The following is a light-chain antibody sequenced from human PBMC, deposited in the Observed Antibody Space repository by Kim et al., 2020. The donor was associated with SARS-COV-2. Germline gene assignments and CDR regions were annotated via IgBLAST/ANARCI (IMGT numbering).Light chain of an antibody. J-gene: IGKJ4*01. V-gene: IGKV4-1*01. Sequence: DIVMTQSPDSLAVSLGERATINCKSSQSVLYSSNNKNYLAWYQQKPGQPPKLLIYWASTRESGVPDRFSGSGSGTDFTLTISSLQAEDVAVYSCQQYYSTPLTFGGGTKLEI. CDR2: WAS. CDR1: QSVLYSSNNKNY. CDR3: QQYYSTPLT.